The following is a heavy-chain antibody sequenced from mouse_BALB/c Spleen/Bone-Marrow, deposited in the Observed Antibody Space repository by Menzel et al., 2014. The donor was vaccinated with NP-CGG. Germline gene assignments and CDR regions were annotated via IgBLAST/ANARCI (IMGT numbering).Heavy chain of an antibody. J-gene: IGHJ3*01. Sequence: GSELVRPGASVKLSCKASGHTFTSYWMHWVKQRPGQGLEWIGNIYPGSGSTNYDEKFKSKATLTVDTSSSTAYMQLSSLTSEDSAVYYCTSLRLPYWGQGTLVTVSA. CDR3: TSLRLPY. CDR2: IYPGSGST. D-gene: IGHD1-2*01. V-gene: IGHV1S22*01. CDR1: GHTFTSYW.